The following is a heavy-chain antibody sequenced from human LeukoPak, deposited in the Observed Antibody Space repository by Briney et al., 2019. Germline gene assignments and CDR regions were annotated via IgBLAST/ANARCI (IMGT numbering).Heavy chain of an antibody. CDR2: ISSSSSYI. CDR1: GFTFSSYS. CDR3: AKDIGYSGYDFGGFDY. J-gene: IGHJ4*02. D-gene: IGHD5-12*01. Sequence: PGGSLRLSCAASGFTFSSYSMNWVRQAPGKGLEWVSSISSSSSYIYYADSVKGRFTISRDNAKNSLYLQMNSLRAEDTALYYCAKDIGYSGYDFGGFDYWGQGTLVTVSS. V-gene: IGHV3-21*04.